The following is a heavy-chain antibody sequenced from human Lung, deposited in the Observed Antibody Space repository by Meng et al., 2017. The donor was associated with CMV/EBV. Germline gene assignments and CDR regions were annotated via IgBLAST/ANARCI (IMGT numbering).Heavy chain of an antibody. D-gene: IGHD3-3*01. CDR2: ISSSGSTI. J-gene: IGHJ4*02. Sequence: SCAASGFTFSSYEINWVRQAPGKGLEWVSYISSSGSTIYYADSVKGRFTISRDNAKNSLYLQMNSLRAEDTAVYYCARNRVTIFGVQDYYFDYWGRGXLVTVSS. CDR3: ARNRVTIFGVQDYYFDY. CDR1: GFTFSSYE. V-gene: IGHV3-48*03.